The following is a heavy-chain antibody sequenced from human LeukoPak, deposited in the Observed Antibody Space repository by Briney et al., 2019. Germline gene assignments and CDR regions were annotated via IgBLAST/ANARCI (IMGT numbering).Heavy chain of an antibody. D-gene: IGHD2-2*01. Sequence: SETLSLTCTVSGGSISSYFWSWIRQPPGKGLEWIGYFSYSGSTNYNSSLKSRVTISGDTSKNQFSLKLSSVTAADTAVYYCARAGYCSFASCYSYWYFDLWGRGTLVTVSS. CDR1: GGSISSYF. CDR3: ARAGYCSFASCYSYWYFDL. CDR2: FSYSGST. J-gene: IGHJ2*01. V-gene: IGHV4-59*01.